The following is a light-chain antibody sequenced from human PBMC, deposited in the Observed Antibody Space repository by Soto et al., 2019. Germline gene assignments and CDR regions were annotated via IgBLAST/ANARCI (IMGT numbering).Light chain of an antibody. V-gene: IGLV2-23*01. Sequence: QSALTQPASVSGSPGQSITISCTGTSSDVGSYNLVSWYQQHPGTAPKLMIYEAFKRPSGVANRFSGSKSGDTASLTISGLKAEDEADYYCCSYAGSTTLYVFGTGTKVTVL. CDR2: EAF. CDR1: SSDVGSYNL. CDR3: CSYAGSTTLYV. J-gene: IGLJ1*01.